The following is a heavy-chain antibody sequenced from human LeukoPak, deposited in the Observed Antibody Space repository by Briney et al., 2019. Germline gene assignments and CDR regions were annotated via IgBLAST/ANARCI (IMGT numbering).Heavy chain of an antibody. J-gene: IGHJ4*02. CDR1: GFTFRSFW. CDR3: ARRDCSGGSCYLAC. CDR2: IKQDGREK. Sequence: AGGSLRLSCAASGFTFRSFWMSWIRQAAGKGLEWVANIKQDGREKYYVDSAKGRFTISRDNAKNSLYLQMNSLRAEDTAVYYCARRDCSGGSCYLACWGQGTLVTVSS. D-gene: IGHD2-15*01. V-gene: IGHV3-7*02.